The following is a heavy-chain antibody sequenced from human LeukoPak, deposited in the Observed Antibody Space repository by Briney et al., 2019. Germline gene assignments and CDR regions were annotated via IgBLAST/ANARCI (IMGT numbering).Heavy chain of an antibody. Sequence: SETLSLTCTVSGGSISSYYWSWIRQPPGKGLEWIGYIYYSGSTNYNPSLKSRVTISVDTSKNQFSQKLSSVTAADTAVYYCARTPNYDFWSGPQPLDYWGQGTLVTVSS. J-gene: IGHJ4*02. CDR3: ARTPNYDFWSGPQPLDY. CDR1: GGSISSYY. V-gene: IGHV4-59*01. D-gene: IGHD3-3*01. CDR2: IYYSGST.